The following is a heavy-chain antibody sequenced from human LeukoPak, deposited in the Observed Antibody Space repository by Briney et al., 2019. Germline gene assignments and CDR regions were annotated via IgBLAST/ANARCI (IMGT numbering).Heavy chain of an antibody. D-gene: IGHD2-2*01. CDR3: AAVFFSSTVPYFDH. J-gene: IGHJ4*02. Sequence: GTSVKVSCKASGFTFSSSAIQWVRQVHGQRLEWIGWIVVGSGNTNYAQKFQDRVTITKDMSTMTAYMELSSLRSEDTALYYCAAVFFSSTVPYFDHWAQGTLVTVSS. V-gene: IGHV1-58*02. CDR1: GFTFSSSA. CDR2: IVVGSGNT.